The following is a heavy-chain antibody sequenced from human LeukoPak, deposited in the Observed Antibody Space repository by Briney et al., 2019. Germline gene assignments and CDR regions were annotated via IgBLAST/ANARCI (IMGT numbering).Heavy chain of an antibody. CDR2: IYYNGNT. Sequence: PSETLSLTCTVSGGSVSSVSRYWSWIRQPPGKELEWIGYIYYNGNTNYNPSLKSRVTISVDRSKNQFSLKLSSVTAADTAVYYCARGQTDFWSGYFTFDPWGQGTLVTVSS. CDR3: ARGQTDFWSGYFTFDP. J-gene: IGHJ5*02. D-gene: IGHD3-3*01. V-gene: IGHV4-61*01. CDR1: GGSVSSVSRY.